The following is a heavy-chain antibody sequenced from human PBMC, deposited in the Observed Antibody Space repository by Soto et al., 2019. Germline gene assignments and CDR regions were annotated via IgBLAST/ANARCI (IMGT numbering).Heavy chain of an antibody. J-gene: IGHJ4*02. D-gene: IGHD4-17*01. CDR2: ISAYNGNT. Sequence: PGESLKISCKGSGYSFTSYWIGWVRQAPGQGLEWMGWISAYNGNTNYAQKLQGRVTMTTDTSTSTAYMELRSLRSDDTAVYYCARDDYGDVRPFDYWGQGTLVTVSS. CDR1: GYSFTSYW. V-gene: IGHV1-18*04. CDR3: ARDDYGDVRPFDY.